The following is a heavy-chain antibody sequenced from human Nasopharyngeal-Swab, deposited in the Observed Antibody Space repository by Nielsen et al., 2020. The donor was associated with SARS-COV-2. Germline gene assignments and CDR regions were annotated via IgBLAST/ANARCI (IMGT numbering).Heavy chain of an antibody. Sequence: VRQASGKGLEWIGEIYHSGSTNYNPSLKSRVTISVDKSKNQFSLKLSSVTAADTAVYYCARGYSWYYYYGMDVWGQGTTVTVSS. J-gene: IGHJ6*02. CDR3: ARGYSWYYYYGMDV. D-gene: IGHD5-18*01. V-gene: IGHV4-4*02. CDR2: IYHSGST.